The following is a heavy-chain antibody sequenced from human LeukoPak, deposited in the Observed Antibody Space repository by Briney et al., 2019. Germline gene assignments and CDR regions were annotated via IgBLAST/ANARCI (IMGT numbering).Heavy chain of an antibody. CDR1: GYTFTSYG. J-gene: IGHJ4*02. Sequence: GASVKVSCKASGYTFTSYGISWVRQAPGQGLEWMGWINTNTGNPTYAQGFTGRFVFSLDTSVSTAYLQISSLKAEDTAVYYCARVDRMGSSSWYFNYWGQGTLVTVSS. D-gene: IGHD6-13*01. CDR2: INTNTGNP. V-gene: IGHV7-4-1*02. CDR3: ARVDRMGSSSWYFNY.